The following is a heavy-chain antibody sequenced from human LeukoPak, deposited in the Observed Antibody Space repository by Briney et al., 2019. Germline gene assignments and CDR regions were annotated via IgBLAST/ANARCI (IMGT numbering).Heavy chain of an antibody. Sequence: SETLSLTCTVSGGSISSGSYYWSWIRQPAGKGLEWIGRIYTSGSTNYNPSLKSRVTISVDTSKNQFSLKLSSVTAADTAVYYCARASSMVRSNWFDPWGQGTLVTVSS. D-gene: IGHD3-10*01. J-gene: IGHJ5*02. V-gene: IGHV4-61*02. CDR1: GGSISSGSYY. CDR2: IYTSGST. CDR3: ARASSMVRSNWFDP.